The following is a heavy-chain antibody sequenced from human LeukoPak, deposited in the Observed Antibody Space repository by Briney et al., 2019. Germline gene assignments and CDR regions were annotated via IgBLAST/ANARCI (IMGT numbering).Heavy chain of an antibody. D-gene: IGHD1-14*01. J-gene: IGHJ4*02. CDR2: ISGGGGGS. CDR3: AKEAVRKFDFDY. V-gene: IGHV3-23*01. Sequence: PGGSLRLSCAASGFILSNYAMSWARQAPGKGLEWVSSISGGGGGSYYADSVKGRFTISRDNSKNTLYLQMNSLRAEDTAVYYCAKEAVRKFDFDYWGQGTLVTVSS. CDR1: GFILSNYA.